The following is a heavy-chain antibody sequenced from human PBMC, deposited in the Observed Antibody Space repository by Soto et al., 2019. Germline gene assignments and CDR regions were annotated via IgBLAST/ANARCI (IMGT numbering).Heavy chain of an antibody. J-gene: IGHJ4*02. CDR2: IYSGGST. Sequence: GGSLRLSCAASGFTVSSNSMSWVRQAPGKGLEWVSLIYSGGSTYYSDSVKGRFTISRDNSKNTLYLQMNSLKGEDTAVYYCGRDLDYWGQGTLVTVSS. V-gene: IGHV3-66*01. CDR1: GFTVSSNS. CDR3: GRDLDY.